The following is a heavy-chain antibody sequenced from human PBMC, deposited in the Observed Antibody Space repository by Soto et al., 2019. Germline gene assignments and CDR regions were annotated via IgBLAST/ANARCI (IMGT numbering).Heavy chain of an antibody. D-gene: IGHD3-3*01. J-gene: IGHJ5*02. V-gene: IGHV3-23*01. Sequence: GSLRLSCAASGFTFSAFAMSWVRQAPGKGLEWVSAISGSGGSTYYADSVKGRFTISRDNSKNTLYLQMSSLRAEDTAVYFCAKLESDFLNWFAPWGQGTQVT. CDR3: AKLESDFLNWFAP. CDR1: GFTFSAFA. CDR2: ISGSGGST.